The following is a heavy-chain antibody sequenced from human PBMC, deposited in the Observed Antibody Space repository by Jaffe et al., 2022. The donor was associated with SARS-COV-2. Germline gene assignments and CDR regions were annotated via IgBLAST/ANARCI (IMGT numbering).Heavy chain of an antibody. Sequence: QITLKESGPTLVKPTQTLTLTCTFSGFSLSTSGVGVGWIRQPPGKALEWLALIYWNDDKRYSPSLKSRLTITKDTSKNQVVLTMTNMDPVDTATYYCAHSEGYYDILTGYSTYYFDYWGQGTLVTVSS. J-gene: IGHJ4*02. CDR3: AHSEGYYDILTGYSTYYFDY. V-gene: IGHV2-5*01. CDR1: GFSLSTSGVG. CDR2: IYWNDDK. D-gene: IGHD3-9*01.